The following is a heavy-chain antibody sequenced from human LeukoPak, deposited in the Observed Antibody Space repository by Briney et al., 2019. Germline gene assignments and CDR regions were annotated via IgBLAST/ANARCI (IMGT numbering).Heavy chain of an antibody. CDR2: IDWDDDK. Sequence: SGPTLVKPTQTLTLTCTFSGFSLSTTGVCVTWFRQPPGKALEWLARIDWDDDKYYSTSLKTRLTISKDTSKDQVVLTLTNMDPVDTATYYCTRISPWPKRTAVARDFWGQGTLVTVSS. J-gene: IGHJ4*02. D-gene: IGHD6-19*01. CDR1: GFSLSTTGVC. V-gene: IGHV2-70*11. CDR3: TRISPWPKRTAVARDF.